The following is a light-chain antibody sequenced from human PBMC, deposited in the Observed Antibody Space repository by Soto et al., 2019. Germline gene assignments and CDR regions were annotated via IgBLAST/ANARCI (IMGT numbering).Light chain of an antibody. CDR3: QQYYSAPYT. CDR2: WTS. CDR1: QSVLYSHNNESY. J-gene: IGKJ2*01. V-gene: IGKV4-1*01. Sequence: DIVLTQSPDSLAVSLGERATIKCKSSQSVLYSHNNESYLAWFQKKPGQPPKLLLYWTSARESAVPDRFSGGGSGTDFTLTISSLQAEDVAIYYCQQYYSAPYTFGQGTQVEI.